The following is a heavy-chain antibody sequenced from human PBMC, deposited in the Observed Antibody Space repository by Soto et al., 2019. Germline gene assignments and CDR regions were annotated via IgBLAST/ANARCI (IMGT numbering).Heavy chain of an antibody. CDR3: ARDDYALWGSNYYYMDV. J-gene: IGHJ6*03. CDR2: ISSSSSTI. V-gene: IGHV3-48*01. Sequence: GGSLRLSCAASGFTFSSYSMNWVRQAPGKGLEWVSYISSSSSTIYYADSVKGRFTISRDNAKNSLYLQMNSLGAEDTAVYYCARDDYALWGSNYYYMDVWGKGTTVTVSS. CDR1: GFTFSSYS. D-gene: IGHD3-16*01.